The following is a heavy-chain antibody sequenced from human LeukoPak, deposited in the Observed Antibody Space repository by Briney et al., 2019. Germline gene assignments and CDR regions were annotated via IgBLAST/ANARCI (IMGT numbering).Heavy chain of an antibody. V-gene: IGHV3-23*01. CDR3: AKVPTVLTYYFDY. J-gene: IGHJ4*02. CDR1: GFAFSRDG. CDR2: ISGSGGST. D-gene: IGHD4-23*01. Sequence: PGGSLRLSCAASGFAFSRDGMSWVRQAPGKGLEWVSGISGSGGSTNYADSVKGRFTISRDNSKNTLYLQMNSLGAEDTAVYYCAKVPTVLTYYFDYWGQGTLVTVSS.